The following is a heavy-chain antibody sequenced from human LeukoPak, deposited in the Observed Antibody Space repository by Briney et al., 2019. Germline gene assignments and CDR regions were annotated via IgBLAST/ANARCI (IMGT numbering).Heavy chain of an antibody. V-gene: IGHV1-18*01. CDR1: GYTFTSYG. D-gene: IGHD3-10*01. CDR2: ISAYNGNT. Sequence: ASVKVSCKASGYTFTSYGISWVRQAPGQGLEWMGWISAYNGNTNYAQKLQGRVTMTTDTSTSTAYMELRSLRSDDTAVYYCARGYYYGSGSSAIGSPCGYWGQGTLVTVSS. CDR3: ARGYYYGSGSSAIGSPCGY. J-gene: IGHJ4*02.